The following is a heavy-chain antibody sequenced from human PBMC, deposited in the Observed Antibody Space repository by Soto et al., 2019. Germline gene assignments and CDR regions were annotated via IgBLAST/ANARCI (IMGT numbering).Heavy chain of an antibody. Sequence: GGSLRLSCAASGFTFSSYAMTWVRQAPGKGLEWVSSMGGSGRSTYYTDSVKGRFTISRDNSKNTLYLQMNRLRAEDTAVYYCAKDFLYVWGQDYHYGTDVSGPGTTGTGS. CDR1: GFTFSSYA. CDR2: MGGSGRST. V-gene: IGHV3-23*01. D-gene: IGHD3-10*02. J-gene: IGHJ6*02. CDR3: AKDFLYVWGQDYHYGTDV.